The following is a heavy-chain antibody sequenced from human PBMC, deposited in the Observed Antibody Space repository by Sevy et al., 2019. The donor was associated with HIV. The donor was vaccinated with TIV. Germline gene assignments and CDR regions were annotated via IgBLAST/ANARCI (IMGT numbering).Heavy chain of an antibody. D-gene: IGHD5-12*01. CDR3: ARGKHVSGYYGSFDY. CDR2: LYITETT. CDR1: GLSVSSNF. V-gene: IGHV3-53*01. Sequence: GGSLRLSCAASGLSVSSNFMSWVRQAPGKGLEWVSVLYITETTYYADSVKGRFTISRDNSKNTLYLQIRSLRAEDTAVYYCARGKHVSGYYGSFDYWGLGTLVTVSS. J-gene: IGHJ4*02.